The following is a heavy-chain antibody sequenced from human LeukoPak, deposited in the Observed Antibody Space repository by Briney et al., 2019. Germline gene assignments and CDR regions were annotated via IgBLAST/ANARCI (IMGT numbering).Heavy chain of an antibody. Sequence: PGGSLRLSCAASGLTFNSYWMHWVRQAPGEGLEWVASIKQDGSDKYYVDSVRGRFTISRDNAKNSLYLQMNSLRAEDTALYYCARAGLLGAFDILGQGTMVTVSS. V-gene: IGHV3-7*04. CDR3: ARAGLLGAFDI. D-gene: IGHD2-15*01. J-gene: IGHJ3*02. CDR1: GLTFNSYW. CDR2: IKQDGSDK.